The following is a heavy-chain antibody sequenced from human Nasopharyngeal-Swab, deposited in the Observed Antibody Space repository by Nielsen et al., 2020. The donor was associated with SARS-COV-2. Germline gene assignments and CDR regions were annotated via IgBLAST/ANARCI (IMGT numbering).Heavy chain of an antibody. J-gene: IGHJ4*02. D-gene: IGHD6-13*01. CDR3: ARKPGIAAAGTLDY. V-gene: IGHV1-18*04. CDR2: ISAYNGNT. Sequence: ASVKVSCKASGYTFTSYGISWVRQAPGQGLEWMGWISAYNGNTNYAQKLRGRVTMTTDTSTSTAYMELRSLRSDDTAVYYCARKPGIAAAGTLDYWGQGTLVTVSS. CDR1: GYTFTSYG.